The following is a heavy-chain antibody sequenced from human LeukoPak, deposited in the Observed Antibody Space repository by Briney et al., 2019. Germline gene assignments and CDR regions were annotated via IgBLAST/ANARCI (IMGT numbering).Heavy chain of an antibody. Sequence: GASVKVSCKASGYTFTSYGISWVRQAPGQGLEWMGWISAYNGNTNYAQKLQGRVTMTTDTSTSTAYMELRSLRSDDTAVYYCACTGDGSSWYSNWFDPWGQGTLVTVSS. CDR2: ISAYNGNT. V-gene: IGHV1-18*01. CDR3: ACTGDGSSWYSNWFDP. J-gene: IGHJ5*02. D-gene: IGHD6-13*01. CDR1: GYTFTSYG.